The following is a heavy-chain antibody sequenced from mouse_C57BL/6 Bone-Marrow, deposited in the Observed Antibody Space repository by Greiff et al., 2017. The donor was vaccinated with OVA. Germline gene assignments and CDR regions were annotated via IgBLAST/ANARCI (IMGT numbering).Heavy chain of an antibody. D-gene: IGHD2-1*01. V-gene: IGHV1-81*01. CDR3: AKIYYGNLDY. Sequence: VHLVESGAELARPGASVKLSCKASGYTFTSYGISWVKQRTGQGLEWIGEIYPRSGNTYYNEKFKGKATLTADKSSSTAYMELRSLTSEDSAVYFCAKIYYGNLDYWGQGTTLTVSS. J-gene: IGHJ2*01. CDR1: GYTFTSYG. CDR2: IYPRSGNT.